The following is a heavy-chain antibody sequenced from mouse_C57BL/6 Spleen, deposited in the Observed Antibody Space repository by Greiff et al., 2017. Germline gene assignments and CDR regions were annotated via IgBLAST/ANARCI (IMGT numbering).Heavy chain of an antibody. CDR3: ARGGLDYYGSSYYYFDY. Sequence: QVQLQQPGAELVRPGSSVKLSCKASGYTFTSYWMHWVKQRPIQGLEWIGNIDPSDSETHYNQKFKDKATLTVDKSSSTAYMQLSSLTSEDSAVYYCARGGLDYYGSSYYYFDYWGQGTTLTVSS. CDR1: GYTFTSYW. J-gene: IGHJ2*01. D-gene: IGHD1-1*01. CDR2: IDPSDSET. V-gene: IGHV1-52*01.